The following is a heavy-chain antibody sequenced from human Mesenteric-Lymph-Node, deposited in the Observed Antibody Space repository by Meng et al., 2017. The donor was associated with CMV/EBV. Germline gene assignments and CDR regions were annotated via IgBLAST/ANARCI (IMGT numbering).Heavy chain of an antibody. CDR1: GYTFTYYA. J-gene: IGHJ4*02. CDR3: ARGYYASGTYYPVDY. V-gene: IGHV1-3*04. CDR2: INTGNGNT. Sequence: SGYTFTYYAMQWVRQAPGQRLEWMGWINTGNGNTKYSQNFQGRVTITRDTSASTAYMELSSLRSEDTAVYYCARGYYASGTYYPVDYWGQGTLVTVSS. D-gene: IGHD3-10*01.